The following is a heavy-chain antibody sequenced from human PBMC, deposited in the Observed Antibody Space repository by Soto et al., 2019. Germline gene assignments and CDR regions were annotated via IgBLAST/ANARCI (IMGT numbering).Heavy chain of an antibody. CDR3: AKDRWGVVVPAAILGALFDY. D-gene: IGHD2-2*02. CDR1: GFTFSSYG. CDR2: ISYDGSNK. J-gene: IGHJ4*02. Sequence: GGSPRLSCAASGFTFSSYGMHWVRQAPGKGLEWVAVISYDGSNKYYADSVKGRFTISRDNSKNTLYLQMNSLRAEDTAVYYCAKDRWGVVVPAAILGALFDYWGQGTLVTVSS. V-gene: IGHV3-30*18.